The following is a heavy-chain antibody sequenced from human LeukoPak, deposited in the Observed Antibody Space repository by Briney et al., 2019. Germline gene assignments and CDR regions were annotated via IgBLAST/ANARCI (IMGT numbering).Heavy chain of an antibody. D-gene: IGHD3-22*01. J-gene: IGHJ6*02. CDR2: IYPGDSDT. V-gene: IGHV5-51*01. Sequence: GESLKISCKCSGYSFTSYWIGWVRQMPGKGLEWMGIIYPGDSDTRYSPSFQGQVTISADKSISTAHLQWSSLRASDTATYYCAGRFNNYDSSGYGIDVWGQGTTVTVSS. CDR3: AGRFNNYDSSGYGIDV. CDR1: GYSFTSYW.